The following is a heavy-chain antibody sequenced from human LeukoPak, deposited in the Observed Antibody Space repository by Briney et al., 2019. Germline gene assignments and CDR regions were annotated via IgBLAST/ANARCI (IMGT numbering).Heavy chain of an antibody. CDR2: XKSKSEGGTT. Sequence: GGSLRLSCAASGFTFSNVWMSWFRQAPGKGXXXXXXXKSKSEGGTTDYAAPVQGRFTISRDDSKNTLSLQMNSLEIEDTAVYYCATFEPGSRAKGFDHWGQGNLVIVSS. J-gene: IGHJ4*02. V-gene: IGHV3-15*01. CDR3: ATFEPGSRAKGFDH. D-gene: IGHD3-10*01. CDR1: GFTFSNVW.